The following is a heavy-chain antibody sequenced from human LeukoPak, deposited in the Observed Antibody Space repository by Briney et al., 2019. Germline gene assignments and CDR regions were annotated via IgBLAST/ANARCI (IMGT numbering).Heavy chain of an antibody. CDR2: INHSGST. CDR1: GGSFSGYY. V-gene: IGHV4-34*01. D-gene: IGHD6-13*01. CDR3: ARARRNPGIAAARRYYFDY. Sequence: KPSEALSLTCAVYGGSFSGYYWSWIRQPPGKGLEWIGEINHSGSTNYNPSLKSRVTISVDTSKNQFSLKLSSVTAADTAVYYCARARRNPGIAAARRYYFDYWGQGTLATVSS. J-gene: IGHJ4*02.